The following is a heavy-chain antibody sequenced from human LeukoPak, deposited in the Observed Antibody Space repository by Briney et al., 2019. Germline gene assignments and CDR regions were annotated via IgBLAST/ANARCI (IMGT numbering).Heavy chain of an antibody. CDR3: ARRAGAYSHPYDY. CDR1: GFTVSSNY. Sequence: GGSLRLSCAASGFTVSSNYMYWVRQAPGKGLEWVSFIYSDNTHYSDSVKGRFTISRDNSKNTLYLQVNSLRAEDTAVYYCARRAGAYSHPYDYWGQGTLVTVSS. D-gene: IGHD4/OR15-4a*01. J-gene: IGHJ4*02. V-gene: IGHV3-53*01. CDR2: IYSDNT.